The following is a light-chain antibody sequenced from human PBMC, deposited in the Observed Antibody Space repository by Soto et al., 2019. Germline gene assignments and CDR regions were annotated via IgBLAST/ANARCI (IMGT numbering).Light chain of an antibody. CDR1: QDITNY. J-gene: IGKJ5*01. Sequence: DIQLTQSPSFLSASLGDRVTITCRASQDITNYLAWYLQKPGKAPKLLIYGASRLQGGVPSRFSGSRSGTDFTLTISSLQPEDFATYYCQHNYGTPAFGQGTRLEIK. CDR2: GAS. V-gene: IGKV1-9*01. CDR3: QHNYGTPA.